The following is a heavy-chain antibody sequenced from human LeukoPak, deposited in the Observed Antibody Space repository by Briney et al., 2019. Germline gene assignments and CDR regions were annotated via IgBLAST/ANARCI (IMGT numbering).Heavy chain of an antibody. Sequence: PGGSLRLSCAASGFTFSTYAVNWVRQAPGKGLEWVSTISGSGDSTYYADSVKGRFTISRDNSKDTLYLQMSSVRVDDTAVYYCARRRYYDSSGYANAFDIWGQGTMVTVSS. J-gene: IGHJ3*02. V-gene: IGHV3-23*01. D-gene: IGHD3-22*01. CDR2: ISGSGDST. CDR3: ARRRYYDSSGYANAFDI. CDR1: GFTFSTYA.